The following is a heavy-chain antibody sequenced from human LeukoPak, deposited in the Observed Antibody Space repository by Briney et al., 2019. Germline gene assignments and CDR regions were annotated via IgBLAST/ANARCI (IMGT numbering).Heavy chain of an antibody. J-gene: IGHJ4*02. CDR3: AKEKLLLLTLDY. Sequence: GGSLRLSCAASGFTFSSYGMHWVRQAPGKGLEWVAVISYDGSNKYYADSVKGRFTISRDNSRNTLYLQMSSLRAEDTAVYYCAKEKLLLLTLDYWGQGTLVTVSS. V-gene: IGHV3-30*18. CDR2: ISYDGSNK. D-gene: IGHD2/OR15-2a*01. CDR1: GFTFSSYG.